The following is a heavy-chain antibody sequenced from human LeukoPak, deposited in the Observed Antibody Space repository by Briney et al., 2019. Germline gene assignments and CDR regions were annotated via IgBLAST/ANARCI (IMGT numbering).Heavy chain of an antibody. V-gene: IGHV3-74*01. CDR3: ARDRGQQLVLGLFDY. J-gene: IGHJ4*02. Sequence: QPGGSLRLSCAASGFPFSSYWMHWVRHAPGKELVWVSGINSDGGSTSYADSVKGRFTISRDNAKNTLYLQMNSLRAEDTAVYYCARDRGQQLVLGLFDYWGQGTLVTVSS. CDR2: INSDGGST. D-gene: IGHD6-13*01. CDR1: GFPFSSYW.